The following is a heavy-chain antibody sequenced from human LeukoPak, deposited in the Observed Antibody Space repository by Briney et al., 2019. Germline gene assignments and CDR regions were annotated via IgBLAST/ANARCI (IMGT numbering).Heavy chain of an antibody. CDR2: ISHDSGVR. V-gene: IGHV3-48*01. J-gene: IGHJ4*02. Sequence: GGSLRLSCAASGFTFSSYWMSWVRQAPGKGLEWISYISHDSGVRYYADSVRGRFTISRDNAKNSLHLQMHSLRAEDTAVYYCVRDNPRCCGVVPANIDDYWGQGTLVTVSS. D-gene: IGHD2-15*01. CDR1: GFTFSSYW. CDR3: VRDNPRCCGVVPANIDDY.